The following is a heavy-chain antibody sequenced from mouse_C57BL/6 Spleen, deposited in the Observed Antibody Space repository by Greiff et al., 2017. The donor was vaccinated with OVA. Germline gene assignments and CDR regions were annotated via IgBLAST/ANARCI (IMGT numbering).Heavy chain of an antibody. CDR3: ARPSTMITPHWYFDV. Sequence: VQLQQSGPGLVQPSQSLSITCTVSGFSLTSYGVHWVRQSPGKGLEWLGVIWSGGSTDYNAAFISRLSISKDNSKSQVFFKMNSLQADDTAIYYCARPSTMITPHWYFDVWGTGTTVTVSS. D-gene: IGHD2-4*01. J-gene: IGHJ1*03. CDR1: GFSLTSYG. V-gene: IGHV2-2*01. CDR2: IWSGGST.